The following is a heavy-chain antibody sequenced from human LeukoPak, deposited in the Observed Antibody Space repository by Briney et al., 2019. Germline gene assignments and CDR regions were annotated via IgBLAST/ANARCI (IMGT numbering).Heavy chain of an antibody. CDR1: GGSVSSYY. J-gene: IGHJ4*02. CDR2: IYYTGST. Sequence: SETLSLTCSVSGGSVSSYYWTWIRQPPGKGLKWIGYIYYTGSTNYNPSLKSRVTISLDTSKNQFSLKLSSVTAADTAVYYCTRAQYGDAFDYWGQGALVTVSS. D-gene: IGHD2-8*01. CDR3: TRAQYGDAFDY. V-gene: IGHV4-59*02.